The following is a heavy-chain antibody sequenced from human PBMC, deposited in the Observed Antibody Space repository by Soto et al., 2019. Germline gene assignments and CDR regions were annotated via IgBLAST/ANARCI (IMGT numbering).Heavy chain of an antibody. J-gene: IGHJ3*02. CDR3: ARLDSSGQSLAFDI. V-gene: IGHV1-69*05. CDR1: GGTFSSYA. Sequence: SVKVSCKASGGTFSSYAISWVRQAPGQGLEWMGGIIPIFGTANYAQKLQGRVTMTTDTSTSTAYMELRSLRSDDTAVYYCARLDSSGQSLAFDIWGQGTMVTVSS. CDR2: IIPIFGTA. D-gene: IGHD3-22*01.